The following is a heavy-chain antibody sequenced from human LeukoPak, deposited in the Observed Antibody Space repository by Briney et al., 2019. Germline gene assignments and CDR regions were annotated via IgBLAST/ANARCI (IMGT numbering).Heavy chain of an antibody. V-gene: IGHV3-33*01. J-gene: IGHJ4*02. CDR1: GFTFSSYG. CDR3: ARSLGYCSGGSCYPFDC. D-gene: IGHD2-15*01. Sequence: PGGSLRLSCAASGFTFSSYGMHWVRQAPDKGLEWMAVIWYDGSNKVYADSVKGRFTISRDNSKNTLYLQMNSLRGEDTAVYYCARSLGYCSGGSCYPFDCWGQGTLVTVSS. CDR2: IWYDGSNK.